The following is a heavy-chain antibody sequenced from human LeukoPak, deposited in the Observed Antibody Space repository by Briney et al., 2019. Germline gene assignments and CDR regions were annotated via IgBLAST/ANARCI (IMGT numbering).Heavy chain of an antibody. CDR3: AKEGRSSTPGY. CDR1: GGSISNYH. V-gene: IGHV4-4*07. Sequence: SETLSLTCTVSGGSISNYHWSWIRQPAGKGLEWVGRISRSESTDYNPSLKSRVTMSLDRSKNQFSLKLNSVTAADTAVYYCAKEGRSSTPGYWGQGTLVTVSS. D-gene: IGHD2-15*01. J-gene: IGHJ4*02. CDR2: ISRSEST.